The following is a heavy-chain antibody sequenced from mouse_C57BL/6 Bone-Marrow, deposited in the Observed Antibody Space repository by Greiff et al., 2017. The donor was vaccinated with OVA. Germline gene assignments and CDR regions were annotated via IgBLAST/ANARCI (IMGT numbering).Heavy chain of an antibody. J-gene: IGHJ3*01. V-gene: IGHV5-4*01. CDR1: GFTFSSYA. Sequence: EVKLVESGGGLVKPGGSLKLSCAASGFTFSSYAMSWVRQTPEKRLEWVATISDGGSYTYYPDNVKGRFTISRDNAKNNLYLQMSHLQSEDTAMYYCAREDYDYDRRTFAYWGQGTLVTVSA. CDR2: ISDGGSYT. D-gene: IGHD2-4*01. CDR3: AREDYDYDRRTFAY.